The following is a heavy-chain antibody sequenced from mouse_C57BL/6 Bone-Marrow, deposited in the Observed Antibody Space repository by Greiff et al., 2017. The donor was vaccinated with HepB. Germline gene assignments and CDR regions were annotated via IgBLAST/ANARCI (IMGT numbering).Heavy chain of an antibody. D-gene: IGHD1-1*01. V-gene: IGHV14-4*01. Sequence: EVKLMESGAELVRPGASVKLSCTASGFNIKDDYMHWVKQRPEQGLEWIGWIDPENGDTEYASKLQGKATITADTSANTAYLQLSSLTSEDTAVYYCTTTTVVVSAMDYWGQGTSVTVSS. J-gene: IGHJ4*01. CDR3: TTTTVVVSAMDY. CDR1: GFNIKDDY. CDR2: IDPENGDT.